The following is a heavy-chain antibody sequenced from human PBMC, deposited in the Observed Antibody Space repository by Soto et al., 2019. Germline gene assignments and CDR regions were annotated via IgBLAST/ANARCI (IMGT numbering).Heavy chain of an antibody. Sequence: EVQLVESGGGLIQPGGSLRLSCAASGFLVSSNYMSWVSQAPGKGLEWVSVIYSGGSTYYADYVKGRFTISRDNSKNTLYLQMNSLRAEDTAVYYCARDPAAISWNHGMDVWGQGTTVTVSS. CDR3: ARDPAAISWNHGMDV. D-gene: IGHD6-13*01. CDR2: IYSGGST. V-gene: IGHV3-53*01. J-gene: IGHJ6*02. CDR1: GFLVSSNY.